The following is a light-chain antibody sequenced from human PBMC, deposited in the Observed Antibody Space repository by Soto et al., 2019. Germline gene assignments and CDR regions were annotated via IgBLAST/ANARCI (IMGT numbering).Light chain of an antibody. Sequence: EVVLTHSPATLSVSPGERATLSSRASQSVSSNLAWYQQKPGQAPRLLVSGASTRATGIPARFSGSGSGTEFTLTISSLQSEDFAVYYCQQYKDWPTFGQGTRLEIK. J-gene: IGKJ5*01. CDR1: QSVSSN. CDR3: QQYKDWPT. CDR2: GAS. V-gene: IGKV3-15*01.